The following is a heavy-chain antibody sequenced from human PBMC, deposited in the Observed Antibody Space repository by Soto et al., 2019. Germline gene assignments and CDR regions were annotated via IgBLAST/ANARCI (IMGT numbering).Heavy chain of an antibody. CDR1: GYSFTNND. CDR3: ARMATFGSLNWFDP. D-gene: IGHD3-16*01. V-gene: IGHV1-8*01. J-gene: IGHJ5*02. Sequence: ASVKVSCKASGYSFTNNDVSWVRQATGQGLGWMGWMNPGSGDTGYAQKFQGRVTMTRDISIATAYLELSSLRSDDTAIYYCARMATFGSLNWFDPWGQGTLVTVSS. CDR2: MNPGSGDT.